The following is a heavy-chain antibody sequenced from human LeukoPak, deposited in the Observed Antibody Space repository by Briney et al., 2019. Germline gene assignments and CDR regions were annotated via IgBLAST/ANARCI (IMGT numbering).Heavy chain of an antibody. J-gene: IGHJ4*02. CDR1: GFTFSNYA. CDR3: ASIAVAGTPSFDY. CDR2: MAHDGSNI. Sequence: QSGGSLRLSCAASGFTFSNYAMHWVRQAPGKGLEWVAVMAHDGSNIYYAGSVLGRFTISRDNAKNSLYLQMNSLRAEDTAVYYCASIAVAGTPSFDYWGQGTLVTVSS. V-gene: IGHV3-30-3*01. D-gene: IGHD6-19*01.